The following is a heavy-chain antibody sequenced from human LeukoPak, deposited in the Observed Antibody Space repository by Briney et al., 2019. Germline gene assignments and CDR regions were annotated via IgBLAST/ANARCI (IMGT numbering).Heavy chain of an antibody. CDR1: GFTFSSYW. CDR2: INSDGSTI. J-gene: IGHJ4*02. D-gene: IGHD3-10*01. CDR3: ARAGYYRFDY. V-gene: IGHV3-74*01. Sequence: PGGSLRLSCAASGFTFSSYWLPWVRQAPGKGLVWVSRINSDGSTINYADSVKGRFTISRDNAGSTLYLQMNSLRDEDTAVYYCARAGYYRFDYWGQGALVTVSS.